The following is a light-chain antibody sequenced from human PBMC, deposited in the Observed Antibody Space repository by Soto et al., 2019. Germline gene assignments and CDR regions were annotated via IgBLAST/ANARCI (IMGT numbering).Light chain of an antibody. J-gene: IGKJ1*01. Sequence: DIQMTQSPSTLSASVGDRVTITCRASQSVSSLLAWYQQKPGKAPKVLIYDASSLESGVPSRFSGSGSGTEFPLTISSLQPDDFATYYCQQYKSYLTFGQGTKVEIK. V-gene: IGKV1-5*01. CDR2: DAS. CDR3: QQYKSYLT. CDR1: QSVSSL.